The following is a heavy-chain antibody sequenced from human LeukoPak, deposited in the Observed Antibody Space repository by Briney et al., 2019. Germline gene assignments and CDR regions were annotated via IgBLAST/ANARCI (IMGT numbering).Heavy chain of an antibody. CDR3: AKDRDSGWYSADLQH. CDR1: GFTFSIYA. Sequence: PGGSLRLSCAASGFTFSIYAMTWVRQAPGKGLEWVSAISPSGGTTYYADSVKGRFTISRDNSENTLYLQVSSLRAEDTAAYYCAKDRDSGWYSADLQHWGQGTLVTVSS. V-gene: IGHV3-23*01. D-gene: IGHD6-19*01. CDR2: ISPSGGTT. J-gene: IGHJ1*01.